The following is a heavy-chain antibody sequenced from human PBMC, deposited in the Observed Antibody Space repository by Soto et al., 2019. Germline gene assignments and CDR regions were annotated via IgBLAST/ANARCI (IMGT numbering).Heavy chain of an antibody. Sequence: QVQLVESGGGVVQPGRSLRLSCAASGFTFSSYGMHWVRQAPGKGLEWVAVISYDGSNKYYADSVKGRFTISRDNSKNTLYLQMNSLRAEDTAVYYCAKDLGATINRAMDYWGQRTMVTVSS. J-gene: IGHJ4*02. V-gene: IGHV3-30*18. D-gene: IGHD5-12*01. CDR1: GFTFSSYG. CDR3: AKDLGATINRAMDY. CDR2: ISYDGSNK.